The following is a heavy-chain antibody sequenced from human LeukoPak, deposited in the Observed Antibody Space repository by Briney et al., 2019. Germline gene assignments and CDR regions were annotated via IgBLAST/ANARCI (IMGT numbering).Heavy chain of an antibody. CDR2: IYTSGST. V-gene: IGHV4-4*07. D-gene: IGHD6-19*01. Sequence: SETLSLTCTVSGGSISSYYWSWIRQPAGKGLEWIGRIYTSGSTNYNPSLKSRVTISVDTSKNQFSLKLSSVTAADTAVYYCAREIAVAGTFDYWGQGTLVTVSS. CDR3: AREIAVAGTFDY. CDR1: GGSISSYY. J-gene: IGHJ4*02.